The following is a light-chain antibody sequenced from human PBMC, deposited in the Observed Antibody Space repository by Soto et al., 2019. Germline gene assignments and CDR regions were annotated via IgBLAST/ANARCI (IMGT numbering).Light chain of an antibody. CDR3: QHHGSLPPSWT. Sequence: ETGVTQSPGTLSLSPGERATLSCRASQSVSSSYLAWYQQKPGQAPRLLIHSASSRATGITDRFSGSGSGTDFTFTISTLEREDFAVYYCQHHGSLPPSWTFGQGTKVEIK. CDR1: QSVSSSY. J-gene: IGKJ1*01. CDR2: SAS. V-gene: IGKV3-20*01.